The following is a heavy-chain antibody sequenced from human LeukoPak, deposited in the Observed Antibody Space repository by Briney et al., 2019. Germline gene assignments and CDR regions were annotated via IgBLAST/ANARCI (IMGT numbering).Heavy chain of an antibody. CDR3: ARGPLLRYFDWYKYYGMDV. V-gene: IGHV1-8*01. CDR1: GYTFTSYD. CDR2: MNPNSGNT. J-gene: IGHJ6*02. D-gene: IGHD3-9*01. Sequence: GASVKVSCKASGYTFTSYDINWVRQATGQGLEWMGWMNPNSGNTGYAQKFQGRVTMTRNTSISTAYMELSSLRSEDTAVYYCARGPLLRYFDWYKYYGMDVWGQGTTVTVSS.